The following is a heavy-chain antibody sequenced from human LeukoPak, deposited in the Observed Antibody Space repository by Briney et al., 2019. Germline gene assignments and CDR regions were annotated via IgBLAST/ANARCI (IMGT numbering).Heavy chain of an antibody. CDR3: AKDLRYGEEAFDI. Sequence: GGSLRLSCAASGFTFSSYAMSWVRQAPGKGLEWVSAISGSGGSTYYADSVKGRFTISGDNSKNTLYLQMNSLRAEDTAVYYCAKDLRYGEEAFDIWGQGTMVTVSS. D-gene: IGHD3-10*01. CDR2: ISGSGGST. CDR1: GFTFSSYA. V-gene: IGHV3-23*01. J-gene: IGHJ3*02.